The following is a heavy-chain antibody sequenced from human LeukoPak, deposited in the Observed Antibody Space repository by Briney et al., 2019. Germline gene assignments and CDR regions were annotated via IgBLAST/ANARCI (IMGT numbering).Heavy chain of an antibody. CDR3: AREAFDP. J-gene: IGHJ5*02. CDR1: GFSFSDSW. CDR2: IRRDGSVK. Sequence: GGSLRLSCVGSGFSFSDSWMTWVRQVPGKGLEWVANIRRDGSVKNYVDSVRGRFTVSRDNAKNSLYLQMNSLRAEDTAVYYCAREAFDPWGQGTLVTVSS. V-gene: IGHV3-7*01.